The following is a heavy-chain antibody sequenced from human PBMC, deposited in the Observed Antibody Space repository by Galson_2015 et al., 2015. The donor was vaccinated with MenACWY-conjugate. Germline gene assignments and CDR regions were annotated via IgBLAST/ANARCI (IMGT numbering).Heavy chain of an antibody. V-gene: IGHV5-51*01. CDR2: ISPGDSNT. CDR1: GYSFTTYW. CDR3: ARHPPGGRGMDV. D-gene: IGHD1-26*01. Sequence: QSGAEVKKPGESLKISCKGSGYSFTTYWLAWVRQLPGKGLEWMGLISPGDSNTRYGPAFQGQVTISADKSISTAYLQWNSLQASDTAMYYCARHPPGGRGMDVWGQGTTVTVSS. J-gene: IGHJ6*02.